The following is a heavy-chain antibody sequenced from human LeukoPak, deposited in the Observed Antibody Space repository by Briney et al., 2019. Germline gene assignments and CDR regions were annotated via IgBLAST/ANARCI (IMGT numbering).Heavy chain of an antibody. J-gene: IGHJ3*02. V-gene: IGHV1-69*01. CDR1: GGTFSTYA. Sequence: ASVKVSCKASGGTFSTYAISWVRQAPGQGLEWMGGIIPIFGTTNYAQKFQGRVTITADESTSTAYMELSSLRSEDTAVYYCAREGYFGSGSYPPTGQDAFDIWGQGTVVTVSS. D-gene: IGHD3-10*01. CDR3: AREGYFGSGSYPPTGQDAFDI. CDR2: IIPIFGTT.